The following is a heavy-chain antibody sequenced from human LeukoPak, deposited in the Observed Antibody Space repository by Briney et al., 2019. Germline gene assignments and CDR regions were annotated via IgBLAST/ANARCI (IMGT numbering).Heavy chain of an antibody. D-gene: IGHD5-18*01. V-gene: IGHV4-4*07. CDR2: IYTSGST. J-gene: IGHJ4*02. CDR1: GGSISSYY. Sequence: SETLSLTCTVSGGSISSYYWSWIRQPAGKGLEWIGRIYTSGSTNYNPSLKSRVTMSVDTSKNQFSLKLSSVTAADTVVYYCAREGYSYGYPSTFDYWGQGTLVTVSS. CDR3: AREGYSYGYPSTFDY.